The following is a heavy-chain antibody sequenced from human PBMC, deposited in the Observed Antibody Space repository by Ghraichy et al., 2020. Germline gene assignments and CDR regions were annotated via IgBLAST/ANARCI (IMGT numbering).Heavy chain of an antibody. J-gene: IGHJ6*02. D-gene: IGHD6-13*01. Sequence: SETLSLTCTVSGGSISSSSYYWGWIRQPPGKGLEWIGSIYYSGSTYYNPSLKSRVTISVDTSKNQFSLKLSSVTAADTAVYYCARLRAGPYYYYGMDVWGQGTTVTVSS. CDR2: IYYSGST. V-gene: IGHV4-39*01. CDR1: GGSISSSSYY. CDR3: ARLRAGPYYYYGMDV.